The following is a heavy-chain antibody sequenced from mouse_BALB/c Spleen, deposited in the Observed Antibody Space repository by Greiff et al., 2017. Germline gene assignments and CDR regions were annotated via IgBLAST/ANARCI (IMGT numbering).Heavy chain of an antibody. Sequence: DVMLVESGGGLVQPGGSRKLSCAASGFTFSSFGMHWVRQAPEKGLEWVAYISSGSSTIYYADTVKGRFTISRDNPKNTLFLQMTSLRSEDTAMYYCARSGYGYDVKFAYWGQGTLVTVSA. CDR3: ARSGYGYDVKFAY. V-gene: IGHV5-17*02. D-gene: IGHD2-2*01. J-gene: IGHJ3*01. CDR2: ISSGSSTI. CDR1: GFTFSSFG.